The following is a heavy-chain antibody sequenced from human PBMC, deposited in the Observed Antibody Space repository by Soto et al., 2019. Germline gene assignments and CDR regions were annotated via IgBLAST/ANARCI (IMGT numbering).Heavy chain of an antibody. J-gene: IGHJ3*02. CDR2: ISYDGSNK. CDR3: ATFHYGSGRGTGADAFDI. D-gene: IGHD3-10*01. Sequence: GGSLRLSCAASGFTFSSYGMHWVRQAPGKGLEWVAVISYDGSNKYYADSVKGRFTISRDNSKNTLYLQMNSLRAEDTAGYYCATFHYGSGRGTGADAFDIWGQGTMVTVSS. V-gene: IGHV3-30*03. CDR1: GFTFSSYG.